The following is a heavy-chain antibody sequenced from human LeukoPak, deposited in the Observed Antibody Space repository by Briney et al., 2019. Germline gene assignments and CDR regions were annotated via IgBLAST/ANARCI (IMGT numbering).Heavy chain of an antibody. Sequence: GGSLRLSCAVSGFTFSSFAMSWVRQAPGKGLEWVSAISGSGGSTFYADSVKGRFTISRDNSKNTLFLEMNNLRAEDTAVYYCANSRPGARTFYYFYMAVWGKGTTVIVSS. J-gene: IGHJ6*03. D-gene: IGHD1-7*01. CDR3: ANSRPGARTFYYFYMAV. CDR1: GFTFSSFA. CDR2: ISGSGGST. V-gene: IGHV3-23*01.